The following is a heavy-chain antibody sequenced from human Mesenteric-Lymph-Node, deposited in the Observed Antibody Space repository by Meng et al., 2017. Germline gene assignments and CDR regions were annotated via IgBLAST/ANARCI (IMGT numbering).Heavy chain of an antibody. D-gene: IGHD2-21*02. V-gene: IGHV4-34*01. CDR3: ARECGDYAILGYYYYYYGMDV. CDR2: INHSGST. J-gene: IGHJ6*02. CDR1: GGLFSGYY. Sequence: ESLKISCSVYGGLFSGYYWIWIRQPPGKGLEWIGEINHSGSTNYNPSLKSRVTISVDTSKTQITLKLTSATAADTATYYCARECGDYAILGYYYYYYGMDVWGQGTTVTVSS.